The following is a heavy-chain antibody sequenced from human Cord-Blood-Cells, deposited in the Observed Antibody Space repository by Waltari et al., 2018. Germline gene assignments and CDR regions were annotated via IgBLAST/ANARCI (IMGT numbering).Heavy chain of an antibody. Sequence: QVQLQQWGAGLLKPSETLSLTCAVYGGSFSGYYWSWIRQPPGKGLEWIGEINHSGSTNYNPSLKSRVTISVDTSKNQCSLKLGSVTAADTAVYYGARGHAFDYWGQGTLVTVSS. CDR3: ARGHAFDY. CDR2: INHSGST. J-gene: IGHJ4*02. CDR1: GGSFSGYY. V-gene: IGHV4-34*01.